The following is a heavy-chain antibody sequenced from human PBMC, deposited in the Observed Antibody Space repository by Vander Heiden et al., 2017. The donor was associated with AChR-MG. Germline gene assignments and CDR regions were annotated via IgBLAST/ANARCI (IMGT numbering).Heavy chain of an antibody. J-gene: IGHJ3*02. Sequence: EVQLVESGGGLVQPGGYLRPCCAASGSTFSSNWMSWVRQAPGKGLEWVANIKQDGSEKYYVDSVKGRFTISRDNTKNSLYLQMNSLSAEDTAVYYCARDRWFGFFDIWGQGTMVTVSS. CDR1: GSTFSSNW. V-gene: IGHV3-7*01. CDR2: IKQDGSEK. D-gene: IGHD3-10*01. CDR3: ARDRWFGFFDI.